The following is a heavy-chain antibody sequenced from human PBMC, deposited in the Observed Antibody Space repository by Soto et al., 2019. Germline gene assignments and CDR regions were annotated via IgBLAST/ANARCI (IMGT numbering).Heavy chain of an antibody. CDR2: TYYGASS. Sequence: SETLSLTCAVSGYSISSGYYWGWIRQPPGKGLEWLGTTYYGASSYYNPSLRSRITILLDASTTQLSLKLSSVTAADTAVYFCVRVAGSASWYETDSWGQGILVTVSS. V-gene: IGHV4-38-2*01. J-gene: IGHJ4*02. CDR3: VRVAGSASWYETDS. CDR1: GYSISSGYY. D-gene: IGHD6-13*01.